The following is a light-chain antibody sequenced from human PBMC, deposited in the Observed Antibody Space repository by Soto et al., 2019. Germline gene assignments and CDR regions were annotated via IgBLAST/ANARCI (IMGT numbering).Light chain of an antibody. CDR2: AAS. CDR1: QSISSY. Sequence: DIHSTQSASSLSSSFRDRITIPCRASQSISSYLNWYQQKPGKAPKLLIYAASSLQSGVPSRFSGSGSGTDFTLTISSLQPEDFATYYCQQSDSTPITFGQGTRLEIK. J-gene: IGKJ5*01. V-gene: IGKV1-39*01. CDR3: QQSDSTPIT.